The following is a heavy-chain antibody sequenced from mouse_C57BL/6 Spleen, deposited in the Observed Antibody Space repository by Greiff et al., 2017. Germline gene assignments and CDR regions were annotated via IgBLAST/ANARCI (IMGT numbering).Heavy chain of an antibody. Sequence: EVQLQQSGPVLVKPGASVKMSCKASGYTFTDYYMNWVKQSHGKSLEWIGVINPYNGGTSYNQKFKGKATLTVDKSSSTAYMELNSLTSEDFAVYYCARGGDWYFDFWGTGTTVTVSS. CDR2: INPYNGGT. CDR1: GYTFTDYY. CDR3: ARGGDWYFDF. V-gene: IGHV1-19*01. J-gene: IGHJ1*03.